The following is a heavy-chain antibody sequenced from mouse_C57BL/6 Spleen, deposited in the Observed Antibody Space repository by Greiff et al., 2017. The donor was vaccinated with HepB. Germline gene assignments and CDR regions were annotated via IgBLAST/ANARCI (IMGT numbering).Heavy chain of an antibody. CDR2: ISYDGSN. J-gene: IGHJ2*01. CDR3: ARVYGSSPFDY. V-gene: IGHV3-6*01. Sequence: DVQLQESGPGLVKPSQSLSLTCSVTGYSITSGYYWNWIRQFPGNKLEWMGYISYDGSNNYNPSLNNRISITRDTSKNQFFLKLNSVTTEDTATYYCARVYGSSPFDYWGQGTTLTVSS. D-gene: IGHD1-1*01. CDR1: GYSITSGYY.